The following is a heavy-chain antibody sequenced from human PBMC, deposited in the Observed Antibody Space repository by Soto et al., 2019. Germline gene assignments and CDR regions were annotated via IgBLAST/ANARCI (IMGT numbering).Heavy chain of an antibody. V-gene: IGHV1-18*01. CDR2: ISAHNGNT. CDR1: GYIFTTYG. J-gene: IGHJ4*02. D-gene: IGHD1-1*01. CDR3: ARGRYGDY. Sequence: QVHLVQSGAEVKKPGASVKVSCKGSGYIFTTYGITWVRQAPGQGLEWMGWISAHNGNTNYAQKLQGRVTVTRDTSTSTAYMALSNLRSAATAVYYCARGRYGDYWGQGAPVTVSS.